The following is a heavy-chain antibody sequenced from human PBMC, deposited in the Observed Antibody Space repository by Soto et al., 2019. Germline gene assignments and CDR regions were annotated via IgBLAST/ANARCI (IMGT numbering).Heavy chain of an antibody. J-gene: IGHJ6*02. CDR2: IKEDGSEK. D-gene: IGHD2-8*01. Sequence: HPGGSLRLSCAASGFTFSSSWMTWVRQAPGKGLAWVANIKEDGSEKYYVDSVKGRFTISRDNTNESLYLQMSSLRAEDTAVYYCARENGHPGHNYAMDVWGQGTTVTVSS. CDR1: GFTFSSSW. V-gene: IGHV3-7*01. CDR3: ARENGHPGHNYAMDV.